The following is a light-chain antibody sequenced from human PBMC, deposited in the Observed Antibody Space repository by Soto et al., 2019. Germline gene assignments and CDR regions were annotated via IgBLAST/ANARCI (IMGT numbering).Light chain of an antibody. CDR2: DAS. J-gene: IGKJ4*01. CDR3: QQYDNLPLT. Sequence: DIPMTQSPSSLSASVGDRVTITCQASQDISNYLNWYQQKPGEAPKLLIYDASNLETGVPSRFSGSGSGTDFTFTISSLQAEDIATYYCQQYDNLPLTFGGGTKVEIK. V-gene: IGKV1-33*01. CDR1: QDISNY.